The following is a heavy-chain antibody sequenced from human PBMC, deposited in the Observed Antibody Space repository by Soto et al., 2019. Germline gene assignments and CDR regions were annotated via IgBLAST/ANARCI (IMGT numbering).Heavy chain of an antibody. D-gene: IGHD3-16*01. J-gene: IGHJ4*02. CDR2: ISGDGSST. CDR3: ARGGRGGFDY. CDR1: GFTFTTYY. Sequence: EVHLVESGGGLVQHGGSLRLSCAASGFTFTTYYMHWVRQAPGKGLVWVSRISGDGSSTDYADSVKGRFTPSRDNARNTLSLQMSSLRVEDTAVYYCARGGRGGFDYWGQGVLVTVSS. V-gene: IGHV3-74*01.